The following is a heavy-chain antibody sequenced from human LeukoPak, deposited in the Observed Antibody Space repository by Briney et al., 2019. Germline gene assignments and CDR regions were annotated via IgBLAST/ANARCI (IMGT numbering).Heavy chain of an antibody. V-gene: IGHV4-30-4*07. D-gene: IGHD2-15*01. CDR3: AREHCSGGSCYSIYYYYYMDV. Sequence: SETLSLTCAVSGGSISSGGYSWSWLRQPPGKALEWIGYVYKSGSTYYNPSLKSRVTISVDTSKNQFSLKLSSVTAADTAVYYCAREHCSGGSCYSIYYYYYMDVWGKGTTVTVSS. J-gene: IGHJ6*03. CDR2: VYKSGST. CDR1: GGSISSGGYS.